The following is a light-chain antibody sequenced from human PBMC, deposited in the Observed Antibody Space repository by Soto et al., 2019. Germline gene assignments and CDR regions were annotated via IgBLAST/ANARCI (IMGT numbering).Light chain of an antibody. V-gene: IGKV3D-15*01. CDR2: SAS. CDR3: QQYDASLWT. CDR1: QSVSSN. J-gene: IGKJ1*01. Sequence: EIVMTQSPATLSVSPGERATLPCRASQSVSSNLAWYQQKPGQAPRLLIYSASTRATGIPDRFSGSGSGTDFTLTISRLEPEDFAVYYCQQYDASLWTFGQGTKVDIK.